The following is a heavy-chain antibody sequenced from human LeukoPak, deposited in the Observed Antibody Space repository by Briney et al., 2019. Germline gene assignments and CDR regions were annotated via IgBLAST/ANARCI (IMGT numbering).Heavy chain of an antibody. CDR2: ISYDGSNK. CDR3: ARDGVLRYFDWSHSAEYFQH. CDR1: GFTFSSYA. Sequence: GGSLRLSCAASGFTFSSYAMHWVRQAPGKGLEWVAVISYDGSNKYYADSVKGRFTICRDNSKNTLYLQMNSLRAEDTAVYYCARDGVLRYFDWSHSAEYFQHWGQGTLVTVSS. J-gene: IGHJ1*01. V-gene: IGHV3-30*01. D-gene: IGHD3-9*01.